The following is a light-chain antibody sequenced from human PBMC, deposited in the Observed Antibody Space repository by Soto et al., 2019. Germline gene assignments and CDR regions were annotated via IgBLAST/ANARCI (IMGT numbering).Light chain of an antibody. CDR3: SSYTSSRIVV. CDR2: EVS. CDR1: STDVGAYNY. V-gene: IGLV2-14*01. J-gene: IGLJ2*01. Sequence: QSALTQPASVSGSPGQSITISCTGSSTDVGAYNYVSWYQQHPGKSPKLMIYEVSNRPSGVSSRFSGSKSGNTASLTISGLQAEDEADYYCSSYTSSRIVVFGGGTKLTVL.